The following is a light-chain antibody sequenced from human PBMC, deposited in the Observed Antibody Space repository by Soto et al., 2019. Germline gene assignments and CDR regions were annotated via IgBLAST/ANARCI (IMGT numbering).Light chain of an antibody. Sequence: IVLTQSPGTLSLSPGESATLSCRASQSVSSSYLAWYQQKPGQAPTLLIYGASSRATGIPDRFSGSGSGTDFTLTISRLEPEDFAVYYCQQYGSSPPITFGQGTRLEIK. CDR2: GAS. V-gene: IGKV3-20*01. J-gene: IGKJ5*01. CDR3: QQYGSSPPIT. CDR1: QSVSSSY.